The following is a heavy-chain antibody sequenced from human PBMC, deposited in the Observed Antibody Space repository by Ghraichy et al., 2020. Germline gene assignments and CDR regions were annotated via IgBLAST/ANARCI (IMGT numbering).Heavy chain of an antibody. D-gene: IGHD1-26*01. CDR3: ARAPTPGIVGATPYYYYGMDV. Sequence: ASVKVSCKASGYTFTSYGISWVRQAPGQGLEWMGWISAYNGNTNYAQKLQGRVTMTTDTSTSTAYMELRSLRSDDTAVYYCARAPTPGIVGATPYYYYGMDVWGQGTTVTVSS. J-gene: IGHJ6*02. V-gene: IGHV1-18*01. CDR1: GYTFTSYG. CDR2: ISAYNGNT.